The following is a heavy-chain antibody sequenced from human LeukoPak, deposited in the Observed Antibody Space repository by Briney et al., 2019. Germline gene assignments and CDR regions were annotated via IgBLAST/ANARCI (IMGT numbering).Heavy chain of an antibody. D-gene: IGHD5-24*01. CDR2: IYPGDSDT. Sequence: GESLKISCKGSGSRFTSYWIGWVRQMPGKGLKWMGIIYPGDSDTRYSPSFQGQVTISADKSISTAYLQWSSLRASDTAMYYCAGRIDGYNYRAFDVWGQGTMVTVSS. CDR1: GSRFTSYW. V-gene: IGHV5-51*01. CDR3: AGRIDGYNYRAFDV. J-gene: IGHJ3*01.